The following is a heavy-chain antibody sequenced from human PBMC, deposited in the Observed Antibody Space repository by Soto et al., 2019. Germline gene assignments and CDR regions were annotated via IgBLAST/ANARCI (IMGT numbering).Heavy chain of an antibody. CDR2: ISGSGGST. V-gene: IGHV3-23*01. D-gene: IGHD2-15*01. J-gene: IGHJ6*02. Sequence: GGSLRLSCAASGFTFCSYAMSGVRQAPGKGLEWVSAISGSGGSTYYADSVKGRFTISRDNSKNTLYLQMNSLRAEDTAVYYCAKDHEDIVVVVAATGPSYYYGMDVWGQGTTVTVSS. CDR1: GFTFCSYA. CDR3: AKDHEDIVVVVAATGPSYYYGMDV.